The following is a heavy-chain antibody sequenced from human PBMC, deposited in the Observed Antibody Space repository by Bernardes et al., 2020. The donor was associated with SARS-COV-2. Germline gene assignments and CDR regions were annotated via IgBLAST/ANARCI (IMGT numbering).Heavy chain of an antibody. J-gene: IGHJ5*02. CDR3: SRARYCSGGSCYSGRHWFDP. CDR2: INHSGST. CDR1: GGSFSGSY. V-gene: IGHV4-34*01. D-gene: IGHD2-15*01. Sequence: SETLSLTCAVYGGSFSGSYWSWIRQPPGPGLEWIGEINHSGSTNYNPSFKSRVTISVDTSKNQFSLKLSSVTAADTAVYYCSRARYCSGGSCYSGRHWFDPWSQGTLVTVSS.